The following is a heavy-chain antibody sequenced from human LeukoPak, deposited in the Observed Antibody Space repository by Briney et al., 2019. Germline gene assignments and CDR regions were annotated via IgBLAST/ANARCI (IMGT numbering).Heavy chain of an antibody. CDR2: IYYRGST. D-gene: IGHD3-9*01. V-gene: IGHV4-39*01. J-gene: IGHJ4*02. Sequence: SETLSLTCTVSGGSISSSSYYLGWIRQPPGNGLEWIGSIYYRGSTYYNPSLKSRVTISVDTSKNQFSLKLSSVTAADTAVYFCARQKTSYDILTGYQYSTFDYWGQGTLVTVSS. CDR1: GGSISSSSYY. CDR3: ARQKTSYDILTGYQYSTFDY.